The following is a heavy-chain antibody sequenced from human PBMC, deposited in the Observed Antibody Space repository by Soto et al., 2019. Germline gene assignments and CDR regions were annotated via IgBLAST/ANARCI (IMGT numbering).Heavy chain of an antibody. Sequence: GGSLRLSCAASGSTFDDYAMHWVRQVPGKGLEWVSGINWNSGSIGYGDSVKGRLAISRDNAKNSLHLQMNSLSAEDTAFYYCVKDESINWYSGHFRHWGQGTLVTVSS. CDR3: VKDESINWYSGHFRH. V-gene: IGHV3-9*01. D-gene: IGHD6-13*01. J-gene: IGHJ1*01. CDR1: GSTFDDYA. CDR2: INWNSGSI.